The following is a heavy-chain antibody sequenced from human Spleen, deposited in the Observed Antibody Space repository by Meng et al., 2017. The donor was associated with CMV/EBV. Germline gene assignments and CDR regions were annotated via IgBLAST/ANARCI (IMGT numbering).Heavy chain of an antibody. CDR1: GYTFTGYY. CDR3: ARTGRKLLNYYYYYGMDV. V-gene: IGHV1-2*02. CDR2: INPNSGGT. J-gene: IGHJ6*02. Sequence: ASVKVSCXXSGYTFTGYYLHWVRQAPGQGLXWMGWINPNSGGTNYAQKFQGRVTMTRDTSISTAYMELSRLRSDDTAVXYCARTGRKLLNYYYYYGMDVWGQGTTVTVSS. D-gene: IGHD1-14*01.